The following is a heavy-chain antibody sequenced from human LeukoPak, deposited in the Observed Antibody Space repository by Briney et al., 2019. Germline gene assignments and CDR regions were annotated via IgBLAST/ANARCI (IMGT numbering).Heavy chain of an antibody. CDR3: ARDRREDYSNYFSYYYYYYMDV. CDR2: IIPIFGTA. D-gene: IGHD4-11*01. CDR1: GGTFSSYA. V-gene: IGHV1-69*05. Sequence: GASVKVSCKASGGTFSSYAISWVRQAPGQGLEWMGGIIPIFGTANYAQKLQGRVTMTTDTSTSTAYMELRSLRSDDTAVYYCARDRREDYSNYFSYYYYYYMDVWGKGTTVTVSS. J-gene: IGHJ6*03.